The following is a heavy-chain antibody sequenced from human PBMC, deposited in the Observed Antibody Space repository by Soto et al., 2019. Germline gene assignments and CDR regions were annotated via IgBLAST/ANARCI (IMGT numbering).Heavy chain of an antibody. J-gene: IGHJ4*01. CDR3: AKRGHSGCHYFDY. CDR2: IFYSESA. CDR1: GGTIITFC. D-gene: IGHD5-12*01. Sequence: PSVTLSLPCTVAGGTIITFCWSWIREPPGKGLEWIGYIFYSESANYNPSLKTRVTISVDTSKNQFSLKLNSVTAADTAIYYCAKRGHSGCHYFDYWGHGTLVTVSS. V-gene: IGHV4-59*08.